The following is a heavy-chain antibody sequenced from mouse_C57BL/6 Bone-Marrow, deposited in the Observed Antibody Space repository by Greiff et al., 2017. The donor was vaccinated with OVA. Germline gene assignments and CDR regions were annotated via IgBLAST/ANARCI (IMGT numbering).Heavy chain of an antibody. CDR3: ARLVYYGSSQPYYYARDY. CDR1: GYTFTSYW. V-gene: IGHV1-55*01. Sequence: QVQLQQPGAELVKPGASVKMSCKASGYTFTSYWITWVKQRPGQGLEWIGDIYPGSGSTNYNEKFKSKATLTVDTSSSTAYMQLSSLTSEDSAVYYCARLVYYGSSQPYYYARDYWGQGTSVTVSS. CDR2: IYPGSGST. J-gene: IGHJ4*01. D-gene: IGHD1-1*01.